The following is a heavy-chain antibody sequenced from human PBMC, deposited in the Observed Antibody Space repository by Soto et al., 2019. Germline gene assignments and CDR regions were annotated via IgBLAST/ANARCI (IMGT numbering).Heavy chain of an antibody. Sequence: ASVKVSCKASGYTFTNYGISWVRQAPGQGLEWMGWVSPYNGNRYYAQKFHGRLTLTTDTSTNTAFMELRSLSPGDTAIYYCARRYGDPSSAAGFDYWGQGTLVTVSS. J-gene: IGHJ4*02. D-gene: IGHD2-21*02. CDR2: VSPYNGNR. CDR1: GYTFTNYG. V-gene: IGHV1-18*01. CDR3: ARRYGDPSSAAGFDY.